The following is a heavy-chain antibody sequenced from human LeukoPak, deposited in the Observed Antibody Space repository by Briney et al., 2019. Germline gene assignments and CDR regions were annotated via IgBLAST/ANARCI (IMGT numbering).Heavy chain of an antibody. J-gene: IGHJ6*03. CDR1: GFTFSNAW. Sequence: GGSLRLSCAASGFTFSNAWMNWVRQAPGKGLEWVSSISSSSSYIYYADSVKGRFTISRDNAKNSLYLQMNSLRAEDTAVYYCARDRGIAVAGTGANYYYYYYMDVWGKGTTVTISS. D-gene: IGHD6-19*01. CDR2: ISSSSSYI. CDR3: ARDRGIAVAGTGANYYYYYYMDV. V-gene: IGHV3-21*01.